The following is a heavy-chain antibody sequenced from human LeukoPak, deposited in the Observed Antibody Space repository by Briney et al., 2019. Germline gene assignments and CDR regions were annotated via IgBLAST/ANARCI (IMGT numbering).Heavy chain of an antibody. Sequence: TSETLSLTCAVSGCSISSGYYWGWIRQPPGKGLEWIGSIYHSGSTYYNPSLKSRVTISVDTSKNQFSLKLSSVTAADTAVYYCATALRFLEWLFYWGQGTLVTVSS. CDR2: IYHSGST. CDR3: ATALRFLEWLFY. CDR1: GCSISSGYY. V-gene: IGHV4-38-2*01. J-gene: IGHJ4*02. D-gene: IGHD3-3*01.